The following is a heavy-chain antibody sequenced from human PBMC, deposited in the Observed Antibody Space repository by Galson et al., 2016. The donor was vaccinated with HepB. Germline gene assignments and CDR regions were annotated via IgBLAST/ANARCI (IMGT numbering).Heavy chain of an antibody. CDR3: IKANGWIPLWGYFEY. CDR2: ISTDGSES. D-gene: IGHD7-27*01. V-gene: IGHV3-30*18. Sequence: SLRLSCAASEFFFSSYAMNWVRQAPGKGLEWVAVISTDGSESYYGDSVRGRFSISRDNSGNTVFLQMNSLKTEDTAVYYCIKANGWIPLWGYFEYWGQGALVTVTS. CDR1: EFFFSSYA. J-gene: IGHJ4*02.